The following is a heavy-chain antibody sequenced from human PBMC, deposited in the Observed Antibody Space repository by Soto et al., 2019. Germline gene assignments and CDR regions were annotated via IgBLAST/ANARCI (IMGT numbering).Heavy chain of an antibody. CDR2: ISWNSGSI. CDR1: GFTFDDYA. D-gene: IGHD6-13*01. Sequence: GGSLRLSCAASGFTFDDYAMHWVRQAPGKGLEWVSGISWNSGSIGYADSVKGRFTISRDNAKNSLYLQMNSLRAEDTALYYCAKAAGISVHYYYYYMDVWGKGTTVTVSS. V-gene: IGHV3-9*01. J-gene: IGHJ6*03. CDR3: AKAAGISVHYYYYYMDV.